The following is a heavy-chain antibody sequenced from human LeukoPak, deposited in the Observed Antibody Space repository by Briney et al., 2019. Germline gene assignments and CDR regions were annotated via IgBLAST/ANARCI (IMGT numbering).Heavy chain of an antibody. CDR2: IWYDGSNK. J-gene: IGHJ4*02. V-gene: IGHV3-33*06. CDR1: GFTFSSYG. Sequence: GWSLRLSCAASGFTFSSYGMHWVRQAPGKGLEWVAVIWYDGSNKYYADSVKGRFTISRDNSKNTLYLQMNSLRAEDTAVYYCAKGGPSWLPYFDYWGQGTLVTVSS. D-gene: IGHD5-24*01. CDR3: AKGGPSWLPYFDY.